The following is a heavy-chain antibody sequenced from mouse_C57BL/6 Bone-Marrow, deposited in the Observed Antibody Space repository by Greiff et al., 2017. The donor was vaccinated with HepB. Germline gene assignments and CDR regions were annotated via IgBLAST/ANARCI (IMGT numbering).Heavy chain of an antibody. Sequence: VQLQQSGAELARPGASVKLSCKASGYTFTSYGISWVKQRTGQGLEWIGEIYPRSGNTYYNEKFKGKATLTADKSSSPAYMELRSLTSEDSAVYVCARGGYYGGDWFAYWGQGTLVTVSA. D-gene: IGHD1-1*01. J-gene: IGHJ3*01. V-gene: IGHV1-81*01. CDR3: ARGGYYGGDWFAY. CDR1: GYTFTSYG. CDR2: IYPRSGNT.